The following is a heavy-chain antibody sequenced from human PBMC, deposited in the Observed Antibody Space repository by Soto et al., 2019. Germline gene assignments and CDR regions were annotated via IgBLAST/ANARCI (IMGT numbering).Heavy chain of an antibody. Sequence: QVQLLESGPGLVKPSQTLSLTCTVSGGSISSGGHYWNWIRQHPGKGLEWIGHIYYSGSTYYNPSRKSRVTISVDTSKNQFSLKLSSVTAADTAVYYCARDQAYDYTSPGDYYYYGMDVWGQGTTVTVSS. J-gene: IGHJ6*02. CDR1: GGSISSGGHY. V-gene: IGHV4-31*03. D-gene: IGHD4-4*01. CDR3: ARDQAYDYTSPGDYYYYGMDV. CDR2: IYYSGST.